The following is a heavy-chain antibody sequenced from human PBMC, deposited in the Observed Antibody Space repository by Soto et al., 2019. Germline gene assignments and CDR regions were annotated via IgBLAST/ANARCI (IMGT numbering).Heavy chain of an antibody. V-gene: IGHV4-59*01. CDR2: IYYSGST. D-gene: IGHD3-22*01. Sequence: KPSETLSLTCTVSGGSISGYYWSWIRQPPGKGLEWIGYIYYSGSTIYNPSLKSRVTISVDTSKNQFSLKLSSVIAADTAVYYCARARYDSSGYYYFDYWGQGTLVTVSS. J-gene: IGHJ4*02. CDR3: ARARYDSSGYYYFDY. CDR1: GGSISGYY.